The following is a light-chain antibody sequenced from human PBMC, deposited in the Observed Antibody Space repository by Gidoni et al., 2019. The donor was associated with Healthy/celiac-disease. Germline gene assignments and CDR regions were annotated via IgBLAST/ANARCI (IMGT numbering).Light chain of an antibody. CDR2: AAS. Sequence: DIPTTQSPSSLSASVVDRVTITCRASQSISSYLNWYQQKPGKAPKLLIYAASSLQSGVPSRFSGSGSGTDFTLTISSLQPEDFATYYCQQSYSTPRTFGQXTKVEIK. CDR3: QQSYSTPRT. J-gene: IGKJ1*01. V-gene: IGKV1-39*01. CDR1: QSISSY.